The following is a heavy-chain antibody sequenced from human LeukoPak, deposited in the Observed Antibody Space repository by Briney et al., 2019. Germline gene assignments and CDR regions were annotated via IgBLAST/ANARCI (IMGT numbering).Heavy chain of an antibody. Sequence: GASVKVSCKASGGTFSSYAISWVRQAPGQGPEWMGRIIPILGIANYAQKFQGRVTITADKSTSTAYMELSSLRSEDTAVYYCARGTEMATMAGAFDIWGQGTMVTVSS. CDR1: GGTFSSYA. J-gene: IGHJ3*02. V-gene: IGHV1-69*04. CDR2: IIPILGIA. D-gene: IGHD5-12*01. CDR3: ARGTEMATMAGAFDI.